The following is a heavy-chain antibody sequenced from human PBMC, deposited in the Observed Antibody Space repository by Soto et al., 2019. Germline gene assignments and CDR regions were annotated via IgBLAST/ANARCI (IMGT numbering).Heavy chain of an antibody. J-gene: IGHJ6*02. Sequence: QVQLVKSGGGVVQPGRSLRLSCAASGFTFSSYAMHWVRQAPGKGLEWVAVISYDGSNKYYADSVKGRFTISRDNSKNTLYLQMNSLRAEDTAVYYCARDYYRFNSGYGFSMDVWGQGTTVTVSS. CDR3: ARDYYRFNSGYGFSMDV. D-gene: IGHD5-12*01. CDR1: GFTFSSYA. V-gene: IGHV3-30-3*01. CDR2: ISYDGSNK.